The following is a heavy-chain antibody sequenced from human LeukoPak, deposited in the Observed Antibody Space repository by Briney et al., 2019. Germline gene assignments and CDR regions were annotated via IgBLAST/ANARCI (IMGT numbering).Heavy chain of an antibody. CDR1: GFTFSSYT. Sequence: GGPLRLSCAASGFTFSSYTMSWVRQAPGKGLEWVSYISSSSSTIYYPDSVKGRFTISRDNAKNSLCLQMDCLRDEDTAVYYCATSSLQYGLGVWGQGTTVTVSS. J-gene: IGHJ6*02. D-gene: IGHD2-15*01. CDR2: ISSSSSTI. CDR3: ATSSLQYGLGV. V-gene: IGHV3-48*02.